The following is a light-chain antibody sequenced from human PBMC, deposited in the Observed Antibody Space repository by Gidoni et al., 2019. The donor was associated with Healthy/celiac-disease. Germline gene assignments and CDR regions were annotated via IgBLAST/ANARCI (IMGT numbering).Light chain of an antibody. J-gene: IGKJ5*01. CDR3: QQYGSSPRVT. V-gene: IGKV3-20*01. Sequence: EIVLTQSPGTLSLSPGERATLSCRASQSVSSSYLAWYQQKPGQAPRLLIYGASSRATGIPDMFSGSGSGTDFTLTISRLEPEDFAVYYCQQYGSSPRVTFXQXTRLXIK. CDR2: GAS. CDR1: QSVSSSY.